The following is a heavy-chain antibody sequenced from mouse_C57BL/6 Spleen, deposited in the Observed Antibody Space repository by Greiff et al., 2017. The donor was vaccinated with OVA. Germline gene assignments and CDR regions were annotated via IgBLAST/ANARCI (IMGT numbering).Heavy chain of an antibody. CDR2: ISSGGSYT. V-gene: IGHV5-6*01. CDR3: AREGDYGSFAY. J-gene: IGHJ3*01. Sequence: EVQGVESGGDLVKPGGSLKLSCAASGFTFSSYGMSWVRQTPDKRLEWVATISSGGSYTYYPDSVKGRFTISRDNAKNTLYLQMSSLKSEDTAMYYCAREGDYGSFAYWGQGTLVTVSA. CDR1: GFTFSSYG. D-gene: IGHD1-1*01.